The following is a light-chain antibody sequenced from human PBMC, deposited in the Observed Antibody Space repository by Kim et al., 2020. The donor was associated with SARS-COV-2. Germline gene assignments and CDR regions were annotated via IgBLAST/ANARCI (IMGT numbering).Light chain of an antibody. CDR3: QQYDNLFT. CDR1: QDISNY. Sequence: SASVGDRVTITCQASQDISNYLNWYQQKPGKAPELLIYDASNLETGVPSRFSGSGSGTDFTFTISSLQHEDIATYYCQQYDNLFTFGQGTRLEIK. J-gene: IGKJ5*01. CDR2: DAS. V-gene: IGKV1-33*01.